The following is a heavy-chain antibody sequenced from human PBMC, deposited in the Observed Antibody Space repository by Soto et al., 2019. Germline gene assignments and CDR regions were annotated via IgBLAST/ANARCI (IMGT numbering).Heavy chain of an antibody. D-gene: IGHD5-18*01. CDR1: GFTFSNSA. Sequence: PGGSTSLSCAASGFTFSNSAMRWLRHPPGKGLEWVSAISGSGDRTYYADSVKGRFTISRDNSKNTLYLQMNSLRAEDSAVYYCVKERSGHSYADSWGQGTLVTVSS. CDR3: VKERSGHSYADS. J-gene: IGHJ4*02. V-gene: IGHV3-23*01. CDR2: ISGSGDRT.